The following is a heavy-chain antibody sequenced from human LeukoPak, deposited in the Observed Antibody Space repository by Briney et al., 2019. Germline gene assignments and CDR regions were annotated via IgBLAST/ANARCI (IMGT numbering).Heavy chain of an antibody. CDR1: GYTFTGYW. J-gene: IGHJ4*02. CDR2: INPNSGGT. Sequence: GASVKVSCKASGYTFTGYWHWVRQAPGQGLEWMGRINPNSGGTNYAQKFQGRVTMTRDTSISTAYMELSRLRSDDTAVYYCARVVGCSGGSCYSANDYWGQGTLVTVSS. CDR3: ARVVGCSGGSCYSANDY. V-gene: IGHV1-2*06. D-gene: IGHD2-15*01.